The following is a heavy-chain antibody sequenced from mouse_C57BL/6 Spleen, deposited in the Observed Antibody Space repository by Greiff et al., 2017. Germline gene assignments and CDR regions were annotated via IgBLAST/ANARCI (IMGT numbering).Heavy chain of an antibody. CDR3: ARDYYGSSYTGAMDY. D-gene: IGHD1-1*01. Sequence: QVQLQQSGAELVRPGASVKLSCKASGYTFTDYYINWVKQRPGQGLEWIARIYPGSGNTYYNEKFKGKATLTAEKSSSTAYMQLSSLTSEDSAAYFCARDYYGSSYTGAMDYWGQGTSVTVSS. J-gene: IGHJ4*01. CDR2: IYPGSGNT. V-gene: IGHV1-76*01. CDR1: GYTFTDYY.